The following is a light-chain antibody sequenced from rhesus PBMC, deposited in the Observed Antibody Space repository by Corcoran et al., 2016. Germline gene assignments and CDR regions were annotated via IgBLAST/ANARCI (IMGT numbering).Light chain of an antibody. CDR2: NTT. CDR3: LLYYRAVELV. CDR1: TGAVTSGNN. Sequence: QAVVTQEPSMTVSQGGTVTLTCGSSTGAVTSGNNPNWFQQKPGQVPRGLIYNTTSKHSWTPARFSGSLAGGKAALTLSGVLPEDEADYYGLLYYRAVELVFGSGTKLTV. V-gene: IGLV7-76*01. J-gene: IGLJ6*01.